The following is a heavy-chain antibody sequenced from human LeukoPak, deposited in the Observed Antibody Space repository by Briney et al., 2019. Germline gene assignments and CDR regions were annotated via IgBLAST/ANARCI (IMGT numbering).Heavy chain of an antibody. CDR3: TTATSY. Sequence: GGSLRLSCAASGFTFSNAWMSWVRQAPGKGLEWVGRIKSKTYGETTDYAAPVKGRFTISRDDSRNTVYLQMRSLKIEDTALYYCTTATSYWGQGSLVTVSS. CDR1: GFTFSNAW. J-gene: IGHJ4*02. V-gene: IGHV3-15*01. CDR2: IKSKTYGETT.